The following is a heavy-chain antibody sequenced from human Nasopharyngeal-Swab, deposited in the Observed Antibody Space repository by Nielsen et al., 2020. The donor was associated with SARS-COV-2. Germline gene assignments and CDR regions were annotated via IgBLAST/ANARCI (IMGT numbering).Heavy chain of an antibody. CDR3: ARALSYGGNLGGMDV. CDR1: GFTFSSYD. D-gene: IGHD4-23*01. CDR2: IGTAGDT. V-gene: IGHV3-13*01. J-gene: IGHJ6*02. Sequence: GESLKISCAASGFTFSSYDMHWVRQATGKGLEWVSAIGTAGDTYYPGSVKGRFTISRENAKNSLYLQMNSLRAGDTAVYYCARALSYGGNLGGMDVWGQGTTVTVSS.